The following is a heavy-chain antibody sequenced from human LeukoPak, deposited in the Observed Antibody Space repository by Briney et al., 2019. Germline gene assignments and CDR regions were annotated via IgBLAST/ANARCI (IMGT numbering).Heavy chain of an antibody. Sequence: SETLSLTCTVSGGSISSYYWSWIRQPPGKGLEWIGYIYYSGSTNYNPSLKSRVTISVDTSKNQFSLKLSSVTAADTAVYYCARGPNIVVVAASYWYFDLWGRGTLVTVSS. J-gene: IGHJ2*01. CDR2: IYYSGST. CDR3: ARGPNIVVVAASYWYFDL. CDR1: GGSISSYY. D-gene: IGHD2-21*02. V-gene: IGHV4-59*01.